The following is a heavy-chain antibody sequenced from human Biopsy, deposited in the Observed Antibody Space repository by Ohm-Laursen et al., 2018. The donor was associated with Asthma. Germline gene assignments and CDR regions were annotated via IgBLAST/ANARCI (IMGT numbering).Heavy chain of an antibody. J-gene: IGHJ4*02. V-gene: IGHV3-23*01. D-gene: IGHD6-19*01. CDR3: ARGDSSGWSHYYFDY. CDR2: ISGNGDNT. Sequence: SLRLSCAASEFPFSSYAMNWVRQAPGKGLEWVSSISGNGDNTHYSDSVQGRFIISRDNSKNTLYLQMHSLRVEDTAVYYCARGDSSGWSHYYFDYWGQGTLVTVSS. CDR1: EFPFSSYA.